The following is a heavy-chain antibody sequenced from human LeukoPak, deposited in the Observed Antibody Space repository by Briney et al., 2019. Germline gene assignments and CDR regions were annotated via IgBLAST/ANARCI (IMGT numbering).Heavy chain of an antibody. V-gene: IGHV3-30*02. J-gene: IGHJ3*02. CDR2: IRFDGSDK. CDR1: GFTFRSYG. D-gene: IGHD1-1*01. CDR3: ARGLQYNDAFDI. Sequence: GGSLRLSCEASGFTFRSYGIHWVRQAPGKGLEWVAFIRFDGSDKYYADSVKGRFTISRDNSKNTVSLQMNSLRVEDTAVYYCARGLQYNDAFDIWGQGTMVTVSS.